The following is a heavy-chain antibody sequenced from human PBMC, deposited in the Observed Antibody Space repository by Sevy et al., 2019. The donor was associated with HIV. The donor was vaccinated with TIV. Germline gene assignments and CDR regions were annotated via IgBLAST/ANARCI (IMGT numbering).Heavy chain of an antibody. Sequence: GGSLRLSCAASGFTFSSYSMNWVRQAPGKGLEWVSSISSSSSYIYYADSVKGRFTISRDNAKNSLYLQMNSLRAEDTAVYYCARDHSSGWTFDIWGQGTMVTVSS. V-gene: IGHV3-21*01. D-gene: IGHD6-19*01. CDR2: ISSSSSYI. CDR3: ARDHSSGWTFDI. J-gene: IGHJ3*02. CDR1: GFTFSSYS.